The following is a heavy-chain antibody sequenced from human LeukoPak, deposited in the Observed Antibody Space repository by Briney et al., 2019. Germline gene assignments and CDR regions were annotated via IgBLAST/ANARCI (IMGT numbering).Heavy chain of an antibody. V-gene: IGHV4-30-4*01. D-gene: IGHD3-10*01. CDR3: ALTGVRGYFDY. CDR2: IHHSGST. CDR1: GGSISSGDYK. Sequence: PSQTLSLTCTVSGVSGGSISSGDYKWSWIRQPPGKGLEWIGNIHHSGSTQNNPSLNPSFKSRITMSVDTSRNQFSLKLSSVTAADTAMHYCALTGVRGYFDYWGQGSLVSVSS. J-gene: IGHJ4*02.